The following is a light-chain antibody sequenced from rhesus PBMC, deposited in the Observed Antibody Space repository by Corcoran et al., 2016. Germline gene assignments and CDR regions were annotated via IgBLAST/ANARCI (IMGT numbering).Light chain of an antibody. CDR1: QGISTY. CDR3: LHYYSDPFT. Sequence: DIQMTQSPSSLSASVGDRVTITCRASQGISTYLNWYQQKPGKAPKLLIYKASSLDGGVPSRFSGRGSGTDFTLTISSLQPEDFAIYYCLHYYSDPFTFGQATKVEI. J-gene: IGKJ2*01. CDR2: KAS. V-gene: IGKV1-43*02.